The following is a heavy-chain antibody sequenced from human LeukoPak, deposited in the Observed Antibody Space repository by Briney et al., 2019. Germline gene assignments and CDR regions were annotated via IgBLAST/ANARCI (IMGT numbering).Heavy chain of an antibody. V-gene: IGHV3-30*02. CDR1: GFTFSSYG. CDR3: AKDSRPPYGSGSSFDY. Sequence: GGSLRLSCAASGFTFSSYGMHWVRQAPGKGLEWVAFIRYDGSNKYYADSVKGRFTISRDNSKNTLYLQMNSLRAEDTAVYYCAKDSRPPYGSGSSFDYWGQGTLVTVSS. J-gene: IGHJ4*02. D-gene: IGHD3-10*01. CDR2: IRYDGSNK.